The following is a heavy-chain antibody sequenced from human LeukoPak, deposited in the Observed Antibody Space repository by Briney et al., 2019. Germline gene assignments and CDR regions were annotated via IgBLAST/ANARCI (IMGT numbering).Heavy chain of an antibody. CDR1: GGSVTSTNW. J-gene: IGHJ4*02. D-gene: IGHD6-19*01. Sequence: SETLSLTCGVSGGSVTSTNWWTWVRQPPGKGLEWIGEVHLDGRTNYNPSLKSRLTMSVDLSENHISLKLSSVTAADTAVYYCARDLGSGIDYWGQGTLVTVSS. V-gene: IGHV4-4*02. CDR2: VHLDGRT. CDR3: ARDLGSGIDY.